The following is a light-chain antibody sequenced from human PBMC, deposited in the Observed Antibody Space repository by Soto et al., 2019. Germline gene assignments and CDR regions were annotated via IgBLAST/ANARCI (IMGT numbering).Light chain of an antibody. CDR2: KDS. Sequence: YELTQPPSVSVSPGQTARITCSGDALPKQYAYWYQQKPGQAPVLVIYKDSERPSGIPERFSGSSSGTTVTLTISGVQAEDEADYYCQSADSSGTFVVFGGGTKVTVL. V-gene: IGLV3-25*03. CDR1: ALPKQY. J-gene: IGLJ2*01. CDR3: QSADSSGTFVV.